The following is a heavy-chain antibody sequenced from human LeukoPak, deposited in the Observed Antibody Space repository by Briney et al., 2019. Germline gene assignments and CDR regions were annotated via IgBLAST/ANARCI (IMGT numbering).Heavy chain of an antibody. Sequence: GGSLRLSCAASGLTFRNYVLPWVRQAPGKGLEWVALISFDGSNTYYADSVKGRFTISRDTSGNTLYLQMNSLGGEDTAVYYCARESHPYYFYYHMDVWGKGTTVTVSS. CDR3: ARESHPYYFYYHMDV. CDR2: ISFDGSNT. V-gene: IGHV3-30*04. CDR1: GLTFRNYV. J-gene: IGHJ6*03.